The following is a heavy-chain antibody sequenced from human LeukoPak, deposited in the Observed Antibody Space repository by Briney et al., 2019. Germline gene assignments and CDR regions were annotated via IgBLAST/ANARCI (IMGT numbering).Heavy chain of an antibody. Sequence: GASLKISCKGSGYSFTSYWIGWVRQMPGKGLEWMGIIYPGDSDTRYSPSFQGQVTISADKSISTAYLQWSSLKASDTAMYYCATYRPYICSSTSCYKGYFDYWGQGTLVTVSS. CDR1: GYSFTSYW. J-gene: IGHJ4*02. D-gene: IGHD2-2*02. V-gene: IGHV5-51*01. CDR3: ATYRPYICSSTSCYKGYFDY. CDR2: IYPGDSDT.